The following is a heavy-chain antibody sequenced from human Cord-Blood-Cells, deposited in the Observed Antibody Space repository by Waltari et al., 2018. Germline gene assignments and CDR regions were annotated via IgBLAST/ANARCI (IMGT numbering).Heavy chain of an antibody. CDR2: ISAYNGNT. V-gene: IGHV1-18*01. CDR1: GYTFTSYG. J-gene: IGHJ5*02. Sequence: QVQLVQSGAEVKKPGASVKVSCKASGYTFTSYGISWVRQAPGQGLEWMGWISAYNGNTNYAQKRQGRVTMTTDTSTSTAYMELRSLRSDDTAVYYCARHAGIAVAGEDGGWFDPWGQGTLVTVSS. D-gene: IGHD6-19*01. CDR3: ARHAGIAVAGEDGGWFDP.